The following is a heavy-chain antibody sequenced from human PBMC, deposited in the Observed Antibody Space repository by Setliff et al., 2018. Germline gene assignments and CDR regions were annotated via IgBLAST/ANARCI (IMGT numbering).Heavy chain of an antibody. CDR2: TIPMFGTT. D-gene: IGHD6-6*01. J-gene: IGHJ6*03. Sequence: RASVKVSCKASGATFSSHGISWVRQAPGQGLEWMGGTIPMFGTTEYAQKFQGRLTIITDESTNTAFMQLSSLRSDDTAVYYCVREGVDRRSSTDYRYYMDVWGKGTTVTVSS. CDR3: VREGVDRRSSTDYRYYMDV. CDR1: GATFSSHG. V-gene: IGHV1-69*05.